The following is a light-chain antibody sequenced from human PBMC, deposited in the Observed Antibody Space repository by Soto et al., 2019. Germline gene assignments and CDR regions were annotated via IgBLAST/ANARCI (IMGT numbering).Light chain of an antibody. V-gene: IGLV2-23*02. J-gene: IGLJ1*01. CDR3: CSYAGSSTFPYV. CDR1: SSDVGSYKF. CDR2: EVS. Sequence: QSALTQPASVSGSPGQSITISCTGTSSDVGSYKFVSWYQQHPGKAPKLMIYEVSKRPSGVSNRFAGSKSGKRASLTLSGLQAEDEADYYCCSYAGSSTFPYVFGTGTKLTAL.